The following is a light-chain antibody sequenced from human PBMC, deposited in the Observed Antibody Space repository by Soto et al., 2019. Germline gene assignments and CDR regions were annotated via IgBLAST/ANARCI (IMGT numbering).Light chain of an antibody. J-gene: IGKJ4*01. CDR2: AAS. CDR1: QSISNY. CDR3: QQSYGTPLT. V-gene: IGKV1-39*01. Sequence: DMEMTQSPSSLSASVGDRVTITCRASQSISNYLNWYQHKPGKVPKLLIYAASSLQSGVPTRFSGSGSGIDFTLTINSLQPEDFATYYFQQSYGTPLTFGGGTKIEIK.